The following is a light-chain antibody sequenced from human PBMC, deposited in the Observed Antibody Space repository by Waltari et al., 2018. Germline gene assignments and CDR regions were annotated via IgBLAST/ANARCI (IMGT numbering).Light chain of an antibody. CDR2: KDS. J-gene: IGLJ2*01. V-gene: IGLV3-25*03. Sequence: SYELTQPPSVSVSPGQAARITCSGDAFPKQYAYWYQQKPGQAPVLVIYKDSERPSGIRGRFSGASSGTTVTLTISGVQAEDEADYYCQSADSSGTYVVFGGGTKLTVL. CDR1: AFPKQY. CDR3: QSADSSGTYVV.